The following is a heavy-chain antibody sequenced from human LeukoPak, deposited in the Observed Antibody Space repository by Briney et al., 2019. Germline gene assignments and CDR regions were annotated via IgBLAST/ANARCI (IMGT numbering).Heavy chain of an antibody. D-gene: IGHD3-22*01. V-gene: IGHV1-46*01. CDR1: GYTVTSYY. J-gene: IGHJ1*01. Sequence: GASVKVSCKPSGYTVTSYYIHWVRQAPGQGLECMGLINHSSGSISYAQKFQGRVTMTRDTSTSTVYMELSSLRSEDTAVYYCASYSDSSGYYGYFHHWGQGTLVTVSS. CDR2: INHSSGSI. CDR3: ASYSDSSGYYGYFHH.